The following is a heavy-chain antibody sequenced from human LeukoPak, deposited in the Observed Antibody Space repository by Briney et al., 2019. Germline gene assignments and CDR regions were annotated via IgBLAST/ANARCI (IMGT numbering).Heavy chain of an antibody. D-gene: IGHD3-10*01. J-gene: IGHJ4*02. CDR1: GFAFSSYE. CDR3: ARDGVRGVIANY. Sequence: GGSLRLSCAASGFAFSSYEMNWVRKAPGKGLEWVSYISSSGSTIYYADSVKGRFTISRDNAKNSLYLQMNSLRAEDTAVYYCARDGVRGVIANYWGQGTLVTVSS. CDR2: ISSSGSTI. V-gene: IGHV3-48*03.